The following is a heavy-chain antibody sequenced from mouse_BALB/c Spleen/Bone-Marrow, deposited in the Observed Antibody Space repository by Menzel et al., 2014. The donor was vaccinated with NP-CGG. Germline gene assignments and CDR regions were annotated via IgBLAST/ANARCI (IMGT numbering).Heavy chain of an antibody. D-gene: IGHD1-1*01. CDR1: GYSFTNYY. Sequence: QVHVKQSGAELVKPGASVKLSCKASGYSFTNYYMYWVKQWPGQGLEWIGEINPSNGGTNFNEKFKSKAILTVDKSSSTAFMQLSSLTSEDSAVYYCTRSNYGYWFFDVWGAGTTVTVSS. CDR3: TRSNYGYWFFDV. J-gene: IGHJ1*01. V-gene: IGHV1S81*02. CDR2: INPSNGGT.